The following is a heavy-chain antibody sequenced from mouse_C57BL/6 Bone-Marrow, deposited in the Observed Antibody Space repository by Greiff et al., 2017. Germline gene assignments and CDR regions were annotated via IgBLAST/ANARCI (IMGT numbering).Heavy chain of an antibody. CDR3: AIEESTTVFNFDY. V-gene: IGHV1-50*01. Sequence: QVQLQQPGAELVKPGASVKLSCKASGYTFTSYWMQWVKQRPGQGLEWIGGIDPSDSDTNYNQKFKGKATLTVDTSSSTAYMQLSSLTSEDSAVYYCAIEESTTVFNFDYWGQGTTLTGSS. CDR2: IDPSDSDT. CDR1: GYTFTSYW. J-gene: IGHJ2*01. D-gene: IGHD1-1*01.